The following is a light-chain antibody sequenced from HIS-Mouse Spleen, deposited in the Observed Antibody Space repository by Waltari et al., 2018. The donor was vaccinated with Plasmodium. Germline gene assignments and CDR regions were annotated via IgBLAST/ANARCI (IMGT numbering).Light chain of an antibody. CDR3: QQYNNWSFT. CDR2: GAS. J-gene: IGKJ3*01. V-gene: IGKV3-15*01. Sequence: EIVMTQSPATLSVSPGERATLYCRASQRVSSNLAWYQQKPGQATRLLIFGASTRATGIPARFSGSGSGTEFTLTISSLQSEDFAVYYCQQYNNWSFTFGPGTKVDIK. CDR1: QRVSSN.